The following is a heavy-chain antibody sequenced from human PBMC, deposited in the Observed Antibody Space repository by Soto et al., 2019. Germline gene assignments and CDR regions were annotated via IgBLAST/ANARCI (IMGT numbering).Heavy chain of an antibody. V-gene: IGHV3-23*01. Sequence: EVQLLESGGGLVQPGGSLRLSCAASGFTFSTYAMSWVRQAPGKGLEWVSAISGSGASTYYADSVKGRFTISRDNSKDTLYLQMNSLRAEDTAVYDCAKDGAATPLNLRYNKHDYWGQGTLVTVSS. D-gene: IGHD2-15*01. CDR1: GFTFSTYA. CDR2: ISGSGAST. J-gene: IGHJ4*02. CDR3: AKDGAATPLNLRYNKHDY.